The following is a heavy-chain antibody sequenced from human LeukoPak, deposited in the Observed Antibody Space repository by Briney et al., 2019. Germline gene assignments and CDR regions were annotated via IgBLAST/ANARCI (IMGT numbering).Heavy chain of an antibody. V-gene: IGHV3-30*03. CDR1: RFTFSSYG. CDR3: ARDPHDYGDPSHARSAFDI. CDR2: ISYDGSNK. D-gene: IGHD4-17*01. Sequence: GRSLRISCAASRFTFSSYGMHWVRQAPGKGLEWVAVISYDGSNKYYADSVKGRFTISRDNSKNTLYLQMNSLRAEDTAVYYCARDPHDYGDPSHARSAFDIWGQGTMVTVSS. J-gene: IGHJ3*02.